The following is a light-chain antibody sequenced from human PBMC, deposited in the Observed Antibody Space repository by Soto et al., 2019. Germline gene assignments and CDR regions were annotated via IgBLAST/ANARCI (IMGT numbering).Light chain of an antibody. J-gene: IGKJ2*01. CDR1: QSVSSY. Sequence: EIVLTQSPATLSLSPEERATLSCRASQSVSSYLAWYQQKPGQAPRRLIYDASNRATGIPARFSGSGSGTDFTLTISSLEPEDFAVYYCQLRSNWPPTFGQGTKLEIK. CDR2: DAS. V-gene: IGKV3-11*01. CDR3: QLRSNWPPT.